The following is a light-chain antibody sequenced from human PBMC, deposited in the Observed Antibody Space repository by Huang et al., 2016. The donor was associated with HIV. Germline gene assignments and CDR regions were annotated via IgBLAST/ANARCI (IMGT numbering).Light chain of an antibody. CDR2: AAS. CDR3: QQYNTWPPWA. J-gene: IGKJ1*01. CDR1: QKVGSN. Sequence: EVLMTQSPDILSVSPGDRATFSCRASQKVGSNLAWYQQRPGQAPRLLIYAASTRATGVPARFSGGGSGTEFTLTISRLQSEDFATYYCQQYNTWPPWAFGQGTTVEI. V-gene: IGKV3-15*01.